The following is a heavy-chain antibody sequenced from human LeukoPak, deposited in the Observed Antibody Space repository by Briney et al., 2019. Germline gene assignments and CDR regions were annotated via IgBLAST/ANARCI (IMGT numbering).Heavy chain of an antibody. CDR1: GGTFSSYA. D-gene: IGHD4-17*01. V-gene: IGHV1-69*05. CDR3: ARVRESDYGDYYDAFDI. CDR2: IIPIFGTA. Sequence: ASVKVSCKASGGTFSSYAISWVRQAPGQGLEWMGGIIPIFGTANYAQKFQGRVTITTDESTSTACMELSSLRSEDTAVYYCARVRESDYGDYYDAFDIWGQGTMVTVSS. J-gene: IGHJ3*02.